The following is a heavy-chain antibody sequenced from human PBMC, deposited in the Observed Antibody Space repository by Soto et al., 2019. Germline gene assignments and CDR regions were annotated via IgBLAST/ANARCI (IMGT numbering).Heavy chain of an antibody. CDR2: IYWDNDK. CDR3: ARSLWFGELH. CDR1: GFSLSTTGVG. Sequence: QITLKESGPTLVKPTQPLTLTCSFSGFSLSTTGVGVGWIRQSPGKALEWLAIIYWDNDKRYSPSLKSRVTITKDTSKNQVVLTVTNMAPVDTGTYYCARSLWFGELHWGQGALVTVSS. D-gene: IGHD3-10*01. J-gene: IGHJ4*02. V-gene: IGHV2-5*02.